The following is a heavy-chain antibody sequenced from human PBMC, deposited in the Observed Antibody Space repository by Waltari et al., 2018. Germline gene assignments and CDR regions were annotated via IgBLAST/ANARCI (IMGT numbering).Heavy chain of an antibody. J-gene: IGHJ4*02. CDR2: IRTKTNNYAT. CDR1: GFISSDSA. V-gene: IGHV3-73*01. CDR3: ARHDPLDY. Sequence: EEQMVESGGALVKPGGSLKLSFAASGFISSDSAIHWVRQAPGKGLEWVGRIRTKTNNYATAYGASVKGRFTISRDDSRNVAYLQMNSLKTEDTALYYCARHDPLDYWGQGTLVTVSS.